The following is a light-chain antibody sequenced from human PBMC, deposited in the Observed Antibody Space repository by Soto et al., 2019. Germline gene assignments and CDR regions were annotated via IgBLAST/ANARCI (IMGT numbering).Light chain of an antibody. Sequence: AIQMTQSPSSLSASVGDRVTITCRASQGIRNDLGWYQQKPGKAPKLLIYAASSLQSGFQSRFSVSGAGTDFPLTISSLQPEDCATYYCLQDYNYPWTFGQGTKVEIK. CDR2: AAS. CDR3: LQDYNYPWT. CDR1: QGIRND. J-gene: IGKJ1*01. V-gene: IGKV1-6*01.